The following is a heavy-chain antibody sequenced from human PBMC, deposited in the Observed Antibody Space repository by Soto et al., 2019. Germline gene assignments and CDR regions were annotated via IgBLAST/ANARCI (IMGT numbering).Heavy chain of an antibody. V-gene: IGHV4-30-2*01. CDR1: GGSISSGGYS. J-gene: IGHJ4*02. D-gene: IGHD4-17*01. CDR2: IYHSGST. CDR3: ATDDRDDYALRY. Sequence: QLQLQESGSGLVKPSQTLSLTCAVSGGSISSGGYSWNWIRQPPWKGLEWIGYIYHSGSTYYSPSLKSRVTISVDGSKNQFFLKLSSVTAADTAVYYCATDDRDDYALRYLCQGALVTVSS.